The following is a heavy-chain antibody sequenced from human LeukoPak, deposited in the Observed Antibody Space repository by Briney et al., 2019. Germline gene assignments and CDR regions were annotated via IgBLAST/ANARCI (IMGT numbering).Heavy chain of an antibody. D-gene: IGHD6-19*01. V-gene: IGHV4-34*01. CDR2: INHSGST. Sequence: PSETLSLTCTVSGGYISSYYWSWIRQPPGKGLEWIGEINHSGSTNYNPSLKSRVTISVDTSKNQFSLKLSSVTAADTAVYYCARYDVGWYYFDYWGQGTLVTVSS. CDR3: ARYDVGWYYFDY. CDR1: GGYISSYY. J-gene: IGHJ4*02.